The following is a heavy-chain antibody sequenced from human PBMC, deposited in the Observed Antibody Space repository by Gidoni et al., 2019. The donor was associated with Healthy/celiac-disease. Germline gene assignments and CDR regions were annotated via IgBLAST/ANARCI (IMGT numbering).Heavy chain of an antibody. V-gene: IGHV4-59*01. CDR2: IYYSGST. CDR1: GGSISSYY. D-gene: IGHD3-10*01. J-gene: IGHJ4*02. CDR3: ARALDYYGSGSYFRPYFDY. Sequence: QVQLQESGPGLVKPSETLSLTCTVSGGSISSYYWSWIRQPPGKGLEWIGYIYYSGSTNYNPSLKSRVTISVDTSKNQFSLKLSSVTAADTAVYYCARALDYYGSGSYFRPYFDYWGQGTLVTVSS.